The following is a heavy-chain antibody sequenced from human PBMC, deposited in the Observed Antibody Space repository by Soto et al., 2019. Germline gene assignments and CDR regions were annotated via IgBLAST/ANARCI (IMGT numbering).Heavy chain of an antibody. CDR2: IYYSGST. V-gene: IGHV4-61*01. CDR1: GGSVSSGSYY. D-gene: IGHD3-10*01. Sequence: SETLSLTCTVSGGSVSSGSYYWSWIRQPPGKGLEWIGYIYYSGSTNYNPSLKSRVTISVDTSKNQFSLKLSSVTAADTAVYYCARVIMVRGVIINFDYWGQGTLVTVSS. J-gene: IGHJ4*02. CDR3: ARVIMVRGVIINFDY.